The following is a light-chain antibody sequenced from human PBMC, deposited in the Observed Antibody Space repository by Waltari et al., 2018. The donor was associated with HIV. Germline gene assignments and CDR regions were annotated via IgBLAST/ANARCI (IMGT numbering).Light chain of an antibody. V-gene: IGKV3-11*01. Sequence: EVVLTQSPPTLSLSPGRSVTLSCRASQRVNSFLAWYHQKPGQAPRLLIYDATNRATGIPGRFSASGSETDFSLTISGLEPEDSGVYYCQQRNDWPITFGQGTRLEIK. CDR1: QRVNSF. CDR2: DAT. J-gene: IGKJ5*01. CDR3: QQRNDWPIT.